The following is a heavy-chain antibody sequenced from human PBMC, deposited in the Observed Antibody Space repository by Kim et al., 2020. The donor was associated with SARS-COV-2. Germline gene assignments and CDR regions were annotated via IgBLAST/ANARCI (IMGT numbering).Heavy chain of an antibody. J-gene: IGHJ4*02. CDR2: IDPADFQT. V-gene: IGHV5-10-1*01. D-gene: IGHD3-10*02. Sequence: GESLKISCKGSGYRFTSYWITWVRQMPGKGLEWMGRIDPADFQTNYSPSFQGHVTISADRSSSTAYLQWSSLKASDTAMYYCVRQTGVLGSGTYEGHDYWGQGTLVSVSS. CDR1: GYRFTSYW. CDR3: VRQTGVLGSGTYEGHDY.